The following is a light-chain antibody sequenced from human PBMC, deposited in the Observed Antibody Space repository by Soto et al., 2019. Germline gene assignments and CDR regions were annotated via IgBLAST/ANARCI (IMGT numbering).Light chain of an antibody. Sequence: DIQMTQSPSYLSASVGDRVTITCRATKSISIYLNWYQHKPGKAPRALTYAASSLQSGLPSRSSGSGSGTVSTFTITILQPEDFATSYFQQPYTFPPTFGHGTK. J-gene: IGKJ2*01. V-gene: IGKV1-39*01. CDR1: KSISIY. CDR3: QQPYTFPPT. CDR2: AAS.